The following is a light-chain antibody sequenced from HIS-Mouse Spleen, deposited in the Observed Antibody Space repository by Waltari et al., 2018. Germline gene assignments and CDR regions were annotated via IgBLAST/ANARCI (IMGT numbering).Light chain of an antibody. Sequence: SYELTQPPSVSVSPGQTARITCPGDALPKQSAYWYQQKPGQAPVLVIYKDSERPSGIPERFSGSSSGTTVTLTISGVQAEDEADYYCQSADSSGTYSVVFGGGTKLTVL. V-gene: IGLV3-25*03. CDR2: KDS. CDR1: ALPKQS. CDR3: QSADSSGTYSVV. J-gene: IGLJ2*01.